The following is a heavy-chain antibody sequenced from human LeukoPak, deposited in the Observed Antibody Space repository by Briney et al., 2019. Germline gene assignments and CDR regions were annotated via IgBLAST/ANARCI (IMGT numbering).Heavy chain of an antibody. Sequence: SETLSLTCSVSGGSISSYYWSWIRQPPGKGPEWIGYIYYSGSTNYNPSLQSRVTISVDTSKNQFSLLLSSVTAADTAVYYCARLGQYYYYGMDVWGQGTTVTVSS. CDR2: IYYSGST. V-gene: IGHV4-59*12. CDR1: GGSISSYY. CDR3: ARLGQYYYYGMDV. J-gene: IGHJ6*02.